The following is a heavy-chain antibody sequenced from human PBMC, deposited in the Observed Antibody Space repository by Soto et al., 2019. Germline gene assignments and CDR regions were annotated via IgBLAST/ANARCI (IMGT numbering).Heavy chain of an antibody. D-gene: IGHD7-27*01. J-gene: IGHJ3*02. V-gene: IGHV3-30*04. CDR3: ARTTGDQGAFDI. Sequence: GGSLRLSCAASGFTFSSYAMHWVRQAPGKGLEWVAVISYDGSNKYYADSVKGRFTISKNNSKNKLYLQMNSLRAEDTAVYYCARTTGDQGAFDIWGQGTMVTVSS. CDR1: GFTFSSYA. CDR2: ISYDGSNK.